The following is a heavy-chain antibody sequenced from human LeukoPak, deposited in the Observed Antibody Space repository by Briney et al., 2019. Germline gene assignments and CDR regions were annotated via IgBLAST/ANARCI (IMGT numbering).Heavy chain of an antibody. CDR3: APLGVTTWLDY. CDR1: GFTFSSYG. D-gene: IGHD4-17*01. J-gene: IGHJ4*02. CDR2: IWNDGNKK. V-gene: IGHV3-33*01. Sequence: GGSLRLSCAASGFTFSSYGMHWVRQAPGKGLEWVALIWNDGNKKYDADSVKGRFTISRDNSKNTLYLQMNSLRAEDTAVYYCAPLGVTTWLDYWGQGTLVTVSS.